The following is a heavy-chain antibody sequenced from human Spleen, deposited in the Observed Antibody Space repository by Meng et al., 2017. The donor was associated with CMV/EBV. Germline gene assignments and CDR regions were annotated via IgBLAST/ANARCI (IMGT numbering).Heavy chain of an antibody. CDR1: GGSISSGGYY. D-gene: IGHD3-16*01. V-gene: IGHV4-31*03. CDR2: IYYSGST. CDR3: ARHHFDRNAYPNWFDP. J-gene: IGHJ5*02. Sequence: SETLSLTCTVSGGSISSGGYYWSWIRQHPGKGLEWIGYIYYSGSTYYNPSLKSRVTISVDTSKNQFSLKLSSVTAADTAVYYCARHHFDRNAYPNWFDPWGQGTLVTVSS.